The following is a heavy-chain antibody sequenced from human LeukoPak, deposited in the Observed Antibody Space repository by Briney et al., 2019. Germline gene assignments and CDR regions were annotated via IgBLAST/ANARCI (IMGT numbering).Heavy chain of an antibody. J-gene: IGHJ4*02. Sequence: ASVKVSCKASGYTFTSYYMHWVRQAPGQGLEWMGIINPSGGSTSYAQKFQGRVTMTRDTSTSTVYMELSSLRSEDTAVYYCARRTRYSGYDEVYFDYWGQGTLVTVSS. CDR1: GYTFTSYY. D-gene: IGHD5-12*01. CDR2: INPSGGST. CDR3: ARRTRYSGYDEVYFDY. V-gene: IGHV1-46*01.